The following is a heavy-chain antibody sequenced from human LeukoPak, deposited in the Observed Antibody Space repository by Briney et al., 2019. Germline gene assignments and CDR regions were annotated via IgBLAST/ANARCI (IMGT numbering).Heavy chain of an antibody. CDR1: GGSISSSSYY. D-gene: IGHD1-26*01. V-gene: IGHV4-39*07. CDR2: IYYSGST. Sequence: SETLSLTCTVSGGSISSSSYYWGWIRQPPGKGLEWIGSIYYSGSTYYNPSLKSRVTISVDTSKNQFSLKLSSVTAADTAVYYCAREQGGVYYFDYWGQGTLVTVSS. CDR3: AREQGGVYYFDY. J-gene: IGHJ4*02.